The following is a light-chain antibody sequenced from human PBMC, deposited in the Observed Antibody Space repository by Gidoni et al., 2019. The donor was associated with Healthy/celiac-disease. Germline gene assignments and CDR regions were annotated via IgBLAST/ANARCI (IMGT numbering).Light chain of an antibody. Sequence: EIVMTQSPATLSVSPGERATLSCRASQSLSSNFAWYQQKPGQAPRLLIYGASTSATSIPARCSGSGSGTEVTPTISSLQSEDFAVYYCQQYNNWYDPTFGEGTKVEIK. CDR1: QSLSSN. V-gene: IGKV3-15*01. CDR2: GAS. CDR3: QQYNNWYDPT. J-gene: IGKJ1*01.